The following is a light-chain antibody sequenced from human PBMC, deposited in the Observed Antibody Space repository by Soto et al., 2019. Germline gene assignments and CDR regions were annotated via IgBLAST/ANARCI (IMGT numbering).Light chain of an antibody. Sequence: QSALTQPPSASGSPGQSVTISCTGTSSDVGGYNFVSWFQQHPGKVPKLIMYEVSKRPSGVPDRFSGSKSGNTASLTVSGLQADDEADYYCSSYAATVYVFGAGTRSPS. CDR2: EVS. CDR3: SSYAATVYV. J-gene: IGLJ1*01. V-gene: IGLV2-8*01. CDR1: SSDVGGYNF.